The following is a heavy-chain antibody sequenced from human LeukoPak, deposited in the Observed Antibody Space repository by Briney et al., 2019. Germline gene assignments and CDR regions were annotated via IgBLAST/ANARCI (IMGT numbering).Heavy chain of an antibody. CDR1: GYSFTSYW. J-gene: IGHJ6*03. Sequence: GESLKISCKGSGYSFTSYWIGWVRQMPGKGLEWMGIIYPGDSDTRYSPSFQGQVTISADKSISTAYLQWSSLKASDTAMYYCARSPGYDYDYYYYYMDVWGKGTTVTVSS. CDR2: IYPGDSDT. D-gene: IGHD5-12*01. V-gene: IGHV5-51*01. CDR3: ARSPGYDYDYYYYYMDV.